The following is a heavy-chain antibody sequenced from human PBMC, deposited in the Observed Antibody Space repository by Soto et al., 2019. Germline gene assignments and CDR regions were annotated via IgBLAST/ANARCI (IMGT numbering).Heavy chain of an antibody. Sequence: GGSLRLSCAASGFTFSSYGMHWVRQAPGKGLEWVAVISYDGSNKYYADSVKGRFTISRDSSKNTLYLQMNSLRAEDTAVYYCAKDREYSGSYYAYYYYGMDVWGQGTTVTVSS. CDR3: AKDREYSGSYYAYYYYGMDV. V-gene: IGHV3-30*18. D-gene: IGHD1-26*01. CDR1: GFTFSSYG. J-gene: IGHJ6*02. CDR2: ISYDGSNK.